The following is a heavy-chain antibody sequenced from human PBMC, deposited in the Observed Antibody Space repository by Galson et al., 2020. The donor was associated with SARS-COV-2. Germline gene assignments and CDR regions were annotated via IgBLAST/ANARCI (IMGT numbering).Heavy chain of an antibody. Sequence: GGSLRLSCAASGFTFSSYAMSWVRQAPGKGLEWVSAISGSGGSTYYADSVKGRFTISRDNSKNTLYLQMNSLRAEDTAVYYCAKDVYGSGSYSDAFDIWGQGTMVTVSS. CDR1: GFTFSSYA. V-gene: IGHV3-23*01. CDR2: ISGSGGST. D-gene: IGHD3-10*01. CDR3: AKDVYGSGSYSDAFDI. J-gene: IGHJ3*02.